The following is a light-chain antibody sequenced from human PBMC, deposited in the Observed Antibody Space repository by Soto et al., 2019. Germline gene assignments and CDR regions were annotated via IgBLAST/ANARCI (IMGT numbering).Light chain of an antibody. V-gene: IGKV3-20*01. CDR3: QQYGSAPWT. J-gene: IGKJ1*01. CDR2: GAS. CDR1: QRGFGTY. Sequence: EIVLTQSPGTLSLFPGESVTISCRASQRGFGTYLAWYQHKPGQAPRLLIYGASGRAAGIADRFSGSGSGTDFTLTNSRLEPEDSAVYSCQQYGSAPWTFGQGTKVEIK.